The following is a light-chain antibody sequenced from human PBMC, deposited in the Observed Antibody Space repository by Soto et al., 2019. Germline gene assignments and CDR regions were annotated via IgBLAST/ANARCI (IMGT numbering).Light chain of an antibody. CDR1: NSDVGGYNY. CDR2: DVS. J-gene: IGLJ3*02. V-gene: IGLV2-14*01. CDR3: SSYTKTDSWV. Sequence: QSALTQPASVSGSPGQSITISCTGTNSDVGGYNYVSWYQQHPGKAPKLMIYDVSNRPSGVSNRFSGSKSGNTASLTISGLQAEDEADYYCSSYTKTDSWVFGGGPKLTVL.